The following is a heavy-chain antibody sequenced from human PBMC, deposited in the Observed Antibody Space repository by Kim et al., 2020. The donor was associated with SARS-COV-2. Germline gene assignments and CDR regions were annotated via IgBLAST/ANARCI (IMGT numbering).Heavy chain of an antibody. V-gene: IGHV3-74*01. J-gene: IGHJ4*02. CDR2: IAPDGSST. Sequence: GGSLRLSCAASGFTFSRYWMNWVRQAPGKGLVWVSRIAPDGSSTDYADYVEGRFTIFRDNAKNMLYLQVNSLRAEDTAVYYCIRETLYGTNGNAFDYWGPGTLVTVSS. D-gene: IGHD2-8*01. CDR3: IRETLYGTNGNAFDY. CDR1: GFTFSRYW.